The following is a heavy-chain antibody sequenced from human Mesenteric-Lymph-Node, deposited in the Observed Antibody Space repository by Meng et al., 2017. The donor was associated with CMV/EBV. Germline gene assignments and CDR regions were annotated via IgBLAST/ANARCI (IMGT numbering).Heavy chain of an antibody. CDR2: IRYDGSNE. CDR1: GFIFSNYG. J-gene: IGHJ4*02. D-gene: IGHD2-15*01. CDR3: AKVPYIVVGGYYSDY. V-gene: IGHV3-30*02. Sequence: GESLKISCAASGFIFSNYGMHWVRQAPGKGLEWVAFIRYDGSNEYYADSVKGRFTISRDNSKNTLYLQMNSLRADDTAVYYCAKVPYIVVGGYYSDYWGQGTLVTVSS.